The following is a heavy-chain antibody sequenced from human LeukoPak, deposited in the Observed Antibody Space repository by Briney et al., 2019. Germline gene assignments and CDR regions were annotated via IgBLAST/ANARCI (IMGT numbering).Heavy chain of an antibody. D-gene: IGHD6-19*01. V-gene: IGHV4-59*08. Sequence: PSETLSLTCTVSGGSISNYYWTWMRQPPGKELEWIGNIYYTGNTSYNPSLKSRVSISVDTSRNQFSLTLTSVTAADTAVYYCVTSIGPYGSKNGFDVWGPGTMVTVSS. CDR3: VTSIGPYGSKNGFDV. J-gene: IGHJ3*01. CDR2: IYYTGNT. CDR1: GGSISNYY.